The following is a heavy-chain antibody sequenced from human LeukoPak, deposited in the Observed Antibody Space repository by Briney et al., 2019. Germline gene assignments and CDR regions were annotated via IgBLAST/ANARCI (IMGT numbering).Heavy chain of an antibody. D-gene: IGHD4-11*01. CDR3: ARQGVTKPGPY. CDR2: IYYSGST. J-gene: IGHJ4*02. V-gene: IGHV4-39*01. CDR1: GGSISSSSYY. Sequence: SETLSLTCTVSGGSISSSSYYWGWIRQPPGKGLEWIVSIYYSGSTYYNPSLKSRVTISVDTSKNQFPLKLSSVTAADTAVYYCARQGVTKPGPYWGQGTLVTVSS.